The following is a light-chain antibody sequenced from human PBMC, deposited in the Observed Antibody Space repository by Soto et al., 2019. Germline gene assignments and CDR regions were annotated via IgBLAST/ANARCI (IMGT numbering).Light chain of an antibody. CDR2: GAS. Sequence: EIVMTQSPATLSESPGERATLSCRASQSVSSNLAWYQQKPGQAPRLLIYGASTRATGIPARFSGSGSGTEFTLTISSLQSEDFAVYYCQQYNTWPPITFGQGTRLEIK. CDR3: QQYNTWPPIT. CDR1: QSVSSN. V-gene: IGKV3-15*01. J-gene: IGKJ5*01.